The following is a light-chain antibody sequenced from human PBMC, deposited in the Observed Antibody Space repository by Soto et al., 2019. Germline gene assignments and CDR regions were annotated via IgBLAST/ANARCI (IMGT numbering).Light chain of an antibody. J-gene: IGKJ1*01. CDR1: QSVSSN. CDR3: QHYNNWPPWT. Sequence: EIVMTQSPATLSVSPGERATLSCRASQSVSSNLAWYQQKPGQAPRLLIYGASTRATGIPVRFSGGGSGTEFTLTISSLQSEDFAVYYCQHYNNWPPWTFGQGTKVDIK. V-gene: IGKV3-15*01. CDR2: GAS.